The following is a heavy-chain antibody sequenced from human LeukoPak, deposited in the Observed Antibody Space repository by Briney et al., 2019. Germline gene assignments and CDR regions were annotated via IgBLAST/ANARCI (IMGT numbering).Heavy chain of an antibody. D-gene: IGHD2-2*02. V-gene: IGHV4-39*07. CDR1: GGSISSSSYY. J-gene: IGHJ4*02. CDR3: AREGYGCSSTSCYNGVDY. Sequence: SETLSLTCTVSGGSISSSSYYWGWIRQPPGKGLEWIGSIYYSGSTYYNPSLKSRVTISVGTSKNQFSLKLSSVTAADTAVYYCAREGYGCSSTSCYNGVDYWGQGTLVTVSS. CDR2: IYYSGST.